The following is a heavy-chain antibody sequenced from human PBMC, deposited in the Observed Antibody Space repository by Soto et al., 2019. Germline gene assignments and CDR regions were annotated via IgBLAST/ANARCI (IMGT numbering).Heavy chain of an antibody. Sequence: EASVKVSCKASGYTFTSHGISWVRQAPGQGLEWMGWISAYNGNTNYAQKLQGRVTMTTDTSTSTAYMELRSLRSDDTAVYYCAWAVAGRLNDYWGQGTLVTVSS. D-gene: IGHD6-19*01. J-gene: IGHJ4*02. CDR3: AWAVAGRLNDY. CDR1: GYTFTSHG. CDR2: ISAYNGNT. V-gene: IGHV1-18*01.